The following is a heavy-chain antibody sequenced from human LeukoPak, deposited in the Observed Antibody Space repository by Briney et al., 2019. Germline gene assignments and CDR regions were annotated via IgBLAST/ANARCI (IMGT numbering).Heavy chain of an antibody. CDR1: GFTFSRFS. J-gene: IGHJ4*02. Sequence: GGSLRLSCAASGFTFSRFSMNWVRQAPGKGLELVSSISSSSSYIYYADSVKGRFTISRDNAKNSLYLQMNSLRAEDTAVYYCARSLGYCSGGSCWDTRFDYWGQGTLVTVSS. D-gene: IGHD2-15*01. CDR3: ARSLGYCSGGSCWDTRFDY. CDR2: ISSSSSYI. V-gene: IGHV3-21*01.